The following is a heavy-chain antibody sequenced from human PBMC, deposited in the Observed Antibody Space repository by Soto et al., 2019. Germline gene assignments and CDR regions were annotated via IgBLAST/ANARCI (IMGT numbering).Heavy chain of an antibody. D-gene: IGHD3-10*01. Sequence: PGGSLILSCAASGFTFSSYGMHWVRQAPCKGLEWVAVIPYDGINKXDXXXVXGRFXXXXXNSXNTLXLXXXXLXXXYTXXYYCPKDXXEXXLWFGELFRYYYGRDVGGQGTTVTFSS. CDR2: IPYDGINK. V-gene: IGHV3-30*02. CDR1: GFTFSSYG. CDR3: PKDXXEXXLWFGELFRYYYGRDV. J-gene: IGHJ6*02.